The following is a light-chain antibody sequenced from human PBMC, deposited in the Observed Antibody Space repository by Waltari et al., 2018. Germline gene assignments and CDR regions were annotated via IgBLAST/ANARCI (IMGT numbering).Light chain of an antibody. CDR2: KAS. Sequence: DIQVTQSPSTLSASVGDRVTIPCRTSQNINSWLAWYQQKPGKAPKLLIHKASSLESGVPSRFSGSGSGTEFTLTITSLQPDDFATYFCQHYNNYSPWTFGQGTKVEVK. V-gene: IGKV1-5*03. J-gene: IGKJ1*01. CDR1: QNINSW. CDR3: QHYNNYSPWT.